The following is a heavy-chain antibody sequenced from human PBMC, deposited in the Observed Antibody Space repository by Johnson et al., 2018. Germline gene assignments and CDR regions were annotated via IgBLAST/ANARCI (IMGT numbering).Heavy chain of an antibody. J-gene: IGHJ1*01. D-gene: IGHD6-13*01. CDR2: ISWNSGSI. V-gene: IGHV3-9*01. Sequence: EVQLLESGGGLVQPGRSLRLSCAASGFTFDDYAMHWVRQAPGKGLEWVSGISWNSGSIGYADSVKGRFTISRDNAKNSLYLQMNSLRAEDTALDYCAKEGPLAAAGTVEYFQHWGQGTLVTVSS. CDR1: GFTFDDYA. CDR3: AKEGPLAAAGTVEYFQH.